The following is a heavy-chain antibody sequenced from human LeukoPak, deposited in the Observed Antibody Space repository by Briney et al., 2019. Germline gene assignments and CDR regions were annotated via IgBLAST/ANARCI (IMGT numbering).Heavy chain of an antibody. CDR3: AKDRDPPRDGYNLGGFDY. V-gene: IGHV3-33*06. J-gene: IGHJ4*02. CDR2: IWYDGSNK. Sequence: QPGGSLRLSCAASGFTFSSYGMHWVRQAPGKGLEWVAVIWYDGSNKYYADSVKGRFTISRDNSKNTLYLQMNSLRAEDTAVYSCAKDRDPPRDGYNLGGFDYWGQGILVTVSS. CDR1: GFTFSSYG. D-gene: IGHD5-24*01.